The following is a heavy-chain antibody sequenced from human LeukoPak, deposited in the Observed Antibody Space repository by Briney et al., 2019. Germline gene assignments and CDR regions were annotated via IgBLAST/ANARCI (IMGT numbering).Heavy chain of an antibody. Sequence: SGTLSLTCAVSGGSISSSNWWSWVRQPPGKGLEWIGEIYHSGSTNYNPSLKSRVTISVDTSKNQFSLKLSSVTAAGTAVYYCARDSVYSGSSLDYWGQGALVTVSS. V-gene: IGHV4-4*02. J-gene: IGHJ4*02. CDR2: IYHSGST. CDR1: GGSISSSNW. D-gene: IGHD1-26*01. CDR3: ARDSVYSGSSLDY.